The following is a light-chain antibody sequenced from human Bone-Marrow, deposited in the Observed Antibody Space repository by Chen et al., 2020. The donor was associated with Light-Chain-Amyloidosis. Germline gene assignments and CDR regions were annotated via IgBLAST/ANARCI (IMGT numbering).Light chain of an antibody. CDR3: SSYTITNTLV. J-gene: IGLJ1*01. CDR2: EVT. Sequence: QSALTQPASVSGSPGQSITISCTGTSSDVGGDNHGSWYQQHPDKAPKLMIYEVTHRPSWVPHRFSGSKSDNAASLTISGLQTEDEADYFCSSYTITNTLVFGSGTRVTVL. V-gene: IGLV2-14*01. CDR1: SSDVGGDNH.